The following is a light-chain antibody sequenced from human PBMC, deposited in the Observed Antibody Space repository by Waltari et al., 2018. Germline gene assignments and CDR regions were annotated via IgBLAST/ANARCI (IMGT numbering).Light chain of an antibody. J-gene: IGLJ3*02. CDR2: DTR. Sequence: QAVVTQEPSLTVSPAGTVTLTCGSSPGPGTRGHYPYWLQHKPGQAPMTLIYDTRNKHPGTPGRFSGSLLGGKAALTLSGAQPDDEATYYCLVSYSGALWVFGGGTKLTVL. CDR3: LVSYSGALWV. CDR1: PGPGTRGHY. V-gene: IGLV7-46*01.